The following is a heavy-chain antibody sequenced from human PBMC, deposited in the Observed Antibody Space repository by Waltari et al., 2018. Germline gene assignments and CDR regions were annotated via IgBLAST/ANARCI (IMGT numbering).Heavy chain of an antibody. V-gene: IGHV3-23*03. CDR1: GFTFITYA. J-gene: IGHJ4*02. CDR2: LYSDGTT. Sequence: EVQLLESGGGSVQPGGSLRLSCAASGFTFITYAMTWVRQAPGKWLEWVSRLYSDGTTYYADSLKGRFSVSRDNSKNTLYLQMNSLRVEDTAIYYCANRGLDYGDQGKDYWGQGTLVTVSS. D-gene: IGHD4-17*01. CDR3: ANRGLDYGDQGKDY.